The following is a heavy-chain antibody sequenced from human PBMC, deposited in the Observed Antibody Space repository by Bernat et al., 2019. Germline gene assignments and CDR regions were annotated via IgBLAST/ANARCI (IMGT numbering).Heavy chain of an antibody. J-gene: IGHJ4*02. CDR3: AKPYGGNSGDYFDY. CDR1: GFTFSSYD. Sequence: EVQLLESGGGLVQPGGSLRLSCAASGFTFSSYDMNWVRQAPGKGLEWVSAIGGSDGITYYADSVKGRFTISRDNSKNTLYLQMNSLRAEDTAVYYCAKPYGGNSGDYFDYWGQGTLVTVSS. V-gene: IGHV3-23*01. D-gene: IGHD4-23*01. CDR2: IGGSDGIT.